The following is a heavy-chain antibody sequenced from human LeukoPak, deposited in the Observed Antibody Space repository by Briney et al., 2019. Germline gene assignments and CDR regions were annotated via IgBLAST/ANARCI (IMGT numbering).Heavy chain of an antibody. CDR2: INQDGSEK. Sequence: GGSLRLSCAASGFSFSVFWMSWVRQAPGKGLEWVANINQDGSEKNYVDSVKGRFTISRDNAKNSLYLQMSSLRAEDTAVYYCARVKWSSAWSGYWGQGVLVTVSS. CDR1: GFSFSVFW. D-gene: IGHD6-19*01. J-gene: IGHJ4*02. V-gene: IGHV3-7*01. CDR3: ARVKWSSAWSGY.